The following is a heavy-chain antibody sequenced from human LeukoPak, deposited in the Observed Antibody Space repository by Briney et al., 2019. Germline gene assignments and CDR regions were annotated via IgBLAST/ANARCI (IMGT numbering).Heavy chain of an antibody. D-gene: IGHD3-22*01. CDR1: GCTFSTYW. Sequence: GGSLRLSCAASGCTFSTYWLHWVRQAPGKGLVWVSRIKSDGGTNYADSVKGRFTISRDNAKKTLSLQMNSLRPEDTGVYYCARAPSEIGGYYPEYFRHWGQGTLVTVSS. CDR3: ARAPSEIGGYYPEYFRH. J-gene: IGHJ1*01. V-gene: IGHV3-74*01. CDR2: IKSDGGT.